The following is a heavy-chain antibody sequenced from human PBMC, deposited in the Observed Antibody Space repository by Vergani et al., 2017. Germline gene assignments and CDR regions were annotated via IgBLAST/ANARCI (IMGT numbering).Heavy chain of an antibody. CDR2: INSDGSST. V-gene: IGHV3-74*01. CDR3: ATYSSSFGYYYYVDV. J-gene: IGHJ6*03. D-gene: IGHD6-6*01. CDR1: GFTFSSYW. Sequence: EVQLVESGGGLVQPGGSLRFSCAASGFTFSSYWMHWVRQAPGKGLVWVSRINSDGSSTSYADSVKGRFTISRDNAKNTLYLQMNSLRAEDTAVYYCATYSSSFGYYYYVDVWGKGTTVTVSS.